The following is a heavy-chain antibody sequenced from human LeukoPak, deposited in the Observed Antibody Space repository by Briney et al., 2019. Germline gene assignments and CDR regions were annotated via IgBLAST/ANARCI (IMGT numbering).Heavy chain of an antibody. Sequence: PGGSLRLSCAASGFTFDDYGMSWVRQAPGKGLEWVSGINWNGGSTGYADSVKGRFTISRDNAKNSLYLQMNSLRAEDTALYYCARRKESYQLRLDDAFDIWGQGTMVTVSS. CDR2: INWNGGST. CDR3: ARRKESYQLRLDDAFDI. D-gene: IGHD2-2*01. CDR1: GFTFDDYG. V-gene: IGHV3-20*04. J-gene: IGHJ3*02.